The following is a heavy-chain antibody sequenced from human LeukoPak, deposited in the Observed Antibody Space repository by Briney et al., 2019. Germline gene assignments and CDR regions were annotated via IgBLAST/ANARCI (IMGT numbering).Heavy chain of an antibody. J-gene: IGHJ5*02. CDR1: GGTFSSYA. Sequence: GASVKVSCKASGGTFSSYAISWVRQAPGQGLEWMGGIIPIVGSANYAQKFQGRVTITADESTSTAYMELSSLRSEDTAVYYCAREGYQLPVWWFDPWGQGTLVTVSS. CDR2: IIPIVGSA. V-gene: IGHV1-69*13. D-gene: IGHD2-2*01. CDR3: AREGYQLPVWWFDP.